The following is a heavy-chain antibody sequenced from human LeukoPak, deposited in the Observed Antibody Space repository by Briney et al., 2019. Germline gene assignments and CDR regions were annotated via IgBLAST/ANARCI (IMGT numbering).Heavy chain of an antibody. J-gene: IGHJ4*02. CDR2: IFYNGDT. CDR3: ARADREDAYNHRIDY. Sequence: SETLSLTCTVSGGPISSSGYYWGWIRQPPGKGLEWIGSIFYNGDTYYNPSLKSRVTISVDTSKNQFSLKLSSVTAADTAVYYCARADREDAYNHRIDYWGQGTLDTVSS. D-gene: IGHD5-24*01. V-gene: IGHV4-39*01. CDR1: GGPISSSGYY.